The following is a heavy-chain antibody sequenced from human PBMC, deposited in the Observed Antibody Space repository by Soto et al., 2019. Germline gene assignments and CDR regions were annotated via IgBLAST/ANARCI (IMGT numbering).Heavy chain of an antibody. CDR3: ASVAGTTWGDAFDI. J-gene: IGHJ3*02. CDR2: IKQDGSEK. D-gene: IGHD1-7*01. Sequence: EVQLVESGGGLVQPGGSLRLSCAASGFTFSSYWMSWVRQAPGKGLEWVANIKQDGSEKYYVDSVKGRFTISRDNAKNSLYLQMNSLRAEHTAVYYCASVAGTTWGDAFDIWGQGTMVTVSS. V-gene: IGHV3-7*01. CDR1: GFTFSSYW.